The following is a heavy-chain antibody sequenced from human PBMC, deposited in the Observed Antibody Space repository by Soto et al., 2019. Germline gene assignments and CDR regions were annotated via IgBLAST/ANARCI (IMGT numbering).Heavy chain of an antibody. D-gene: IGHD4-17*01. CDR3: ARDDTVTPFDY. CDR2: IYYSGST. V-gene: IGHV4-59*01. Sequence: QVQLQESGPGLVKPSETLSLTCTVSGGSISSYYWSWIRQPPGKGLEWIGYIYYSGSTNYNPSLKSRVTISVDTSKNQFSLKLSSVTAADTAVYYCARDDTVTPFDYWGQGTLVTVSS. CDR1: GGSISSYY. J-gene: IGHJ4*02.